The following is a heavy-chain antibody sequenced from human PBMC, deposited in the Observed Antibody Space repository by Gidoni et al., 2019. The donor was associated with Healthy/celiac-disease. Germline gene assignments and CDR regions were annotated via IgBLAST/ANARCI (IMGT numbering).Heavy chain of an antibody. J-gene: IGHJ6*02. CDR2: IKSKTDGGTT. V-gene: IGHV3-15*07. D-gene: IGHD3-9*01. Sequence: EVQLVESGGGLVMPGGSLRLSCAASGFTFINAWMNWVRQAPGKGLEWVGRIKSKTDGGTTDYAAPVKGRFTISRDDSKNTLYLQMNSLKTEDTAVYYCTTTRYDILTGYLEEDYYGMDVWGQGTTVTVSS. CDR3: TTTRYDILTGYLEEDYYGMDV. CDR1: GFTFINAW.